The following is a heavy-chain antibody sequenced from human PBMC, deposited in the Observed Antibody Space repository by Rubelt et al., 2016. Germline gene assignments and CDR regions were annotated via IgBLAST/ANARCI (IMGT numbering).Heavy chain of an antibody. J-gene: IGHJ4*02. CDR1: GFTVSSYG. D-gene: IGHD5-12*01. CDR2: IWYDGSNK. Sequence: VQLVGSGGGLVQPGGSLRLSCAASGFTVSSYGMHWVRQAPGKGLEWVAVIWYDGSNKYYADSVKGRFTISRDNSKYTLYLQMNSLRAEDTAVYYCARSDIVATITDYWGQGTLVTVSS. CDR3: ARSDIVATITDY. V-gene: IGHV3-33*08.